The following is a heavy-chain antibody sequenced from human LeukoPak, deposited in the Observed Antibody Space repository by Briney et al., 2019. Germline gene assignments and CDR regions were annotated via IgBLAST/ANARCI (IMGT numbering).Heavy chain of an antibody. CDR1: GYTLTELS. V-gene: IGHV1-24*01. J-gene: IGHJ4*02. CDR3: ATAGGYGSGSFDY. CDR2: FDPEDGET. D-gene: IGHD3-10*01. Sequence: ASVKVSCTVSGYTLTELSMHWVRQAPGKGLEWMGGFDPEDGETIYAQKFQGRVTMTEDTSTDTAYMELSSLRSEDTAVYYCATAGGYGSGSFDYWGQGTLVTVSS.